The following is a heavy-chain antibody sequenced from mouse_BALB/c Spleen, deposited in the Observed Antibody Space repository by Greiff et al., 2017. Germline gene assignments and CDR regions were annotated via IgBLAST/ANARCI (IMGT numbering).Heavy chain of an antibody. Sequence: VQLQQSGAELVRPGTSVKISCKASGYTFTNYWLGWVKQRPGHGLEWIGDIYPGGGYTNYNEKFKGKATLTADTSSSTAYMQLSSLTSEDSAVYFCARSILIGSGGMDYWGQGTSVTVSS. CDR3: ARSILIGSGGMDY. J-gene: IGHJ4*01. CDR1: GYTFTNYW. V-gene: IGHV1-63*02. CDR2: IYPGGGYT. D-gene: IGHD1-1*01.